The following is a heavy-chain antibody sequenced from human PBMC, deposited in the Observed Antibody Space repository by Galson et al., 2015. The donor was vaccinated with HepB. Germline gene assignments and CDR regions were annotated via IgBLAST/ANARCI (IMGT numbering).Heavy chain of an antibody. Sequence: QSGAEVKKPGESLRISCKGSGYSFTSYWISWVRQMPGKGLEWMGRIDPSDSYTNYSPSFQGHVTISADKSISTAYLQWSSLKASDTAMYYCARRPPTYYYGSGSYRAGFDYWGQGTLVTVSS. D-gene: IGHD3-10*01. J-gene: IGHJ4*02. CDR2: IDPSDSYT. CDR1: GYSFTSYW. V-gene: IGHV5-10-1*01. CDR3: ARRPPTYYYGSGSYRAGFDY.